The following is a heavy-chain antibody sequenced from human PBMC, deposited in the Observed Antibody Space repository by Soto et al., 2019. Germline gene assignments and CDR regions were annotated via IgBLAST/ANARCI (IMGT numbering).Heavy chain of an antibody. V-gene: IGHV3-30*18. CDR1: GFAFSTYG. D-gene: IGHD6-19*01. CDR3: AKDFGAWSDS. CDR2: ISYDGTDK. J-gene: IGHJ5*02. Sequence: QVHLVESGGGVVQPGRSLTISCVGSGFAFSTYGMHWVRQAPAKGLEWVALISYDGTDKYYADSVKGRFSISRDNSKQTLSLQMDSLRPEEKAVYYCAKDFGAWSDSWGQGTLVNVSS.